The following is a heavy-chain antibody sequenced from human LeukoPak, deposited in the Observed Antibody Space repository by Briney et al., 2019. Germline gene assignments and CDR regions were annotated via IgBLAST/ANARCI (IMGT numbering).Heavy chain of an antibody. V-gene: IGHV3-74*01. D-gene: IGHD3-16*01. CDR3: ARGGHSSFDY. CDR2: ITSDRSNI. CDR1: GFTFSNFW. Sequence: GGSLRLSCAASGFTFSNFWLHWVRQAPWKGLECVSRITSDRSNINYADSVQGRFTISRDNAKNTLYLQMNSLRAEDTAVYYCARGGHSSFDYWGQGALVTVSS. J-gene: IGHJ4*02.